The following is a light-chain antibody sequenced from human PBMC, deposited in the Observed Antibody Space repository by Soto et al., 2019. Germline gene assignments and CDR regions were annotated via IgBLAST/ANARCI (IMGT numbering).Light chain of an antibody. CDR2: GAS. J-gene: IGKJ4*01. V-gene: IGKV3-11*01. Sequence: EIVMTQSPATLSVSPGERATLSCRASQSVSSNLACYQQKPGQAPRLLIYGASIRATGIPARFSGSASGADFTLTISSLEPGDFAVYYCQQRSDWPPELTFGGGTKVDIK. CDR1: QSVSSN. CDR3: QQRSDWPPELT.